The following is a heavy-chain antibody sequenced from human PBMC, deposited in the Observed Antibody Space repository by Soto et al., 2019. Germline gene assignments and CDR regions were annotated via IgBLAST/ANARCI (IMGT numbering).Heavy chain of an antibody. J-gene: IGHJ3*02. Sequence: QVQLVESGGGVVQPGRSLRLSCAASGFTFSSYAMHWVRQAPGKGLEWMAVISYDGSNKYYADSVKGRFTISRDNSKNTLYLQMNSLRAEDTAVYYCARARYYYDRGDAFDIWGQGTMVTVSS. D-gene: IGHD3-22*01. CDR2: ISYDGSNK. V-gene: IGHV3-30-3*01. CDR1: GFTFSSYA. CDR3: ARARYYYDRGDAFDI.